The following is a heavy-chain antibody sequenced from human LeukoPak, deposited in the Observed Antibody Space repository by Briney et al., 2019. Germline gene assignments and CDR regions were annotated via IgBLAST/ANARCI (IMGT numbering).Heavy chain of an antibody. J-gene: IGHJ4*02. CDR1: GDSVSSNSVA. D-gene: IGHD1-14*01. V-gene: IGHV6-1*01. CDR3: TRGRNSAFDS. Sequence: SQTLSLTCAISGDSVSSNSVAWNWIRQSPSRGLEWLGRTYYGSKWNNDYALSVKSRITINPDTSKNQFSLQLNSVTPEDTAVYYCTRGRNSAFDSWGQGNAGSVSS. CDR2: TYYGSKWNN.